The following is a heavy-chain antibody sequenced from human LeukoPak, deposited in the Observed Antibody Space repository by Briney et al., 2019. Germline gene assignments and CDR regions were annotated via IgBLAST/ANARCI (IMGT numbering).Heavy chain of an antibody. D-gene: IGHD6-13*01. J-gene: IGHJ4*02. Sequence: GGSLRLSCAASGFTFSSYGMHWVRQAPGKGLEWVSYISSSSSTIYYADSVKGRFTISRDNAKNSLYLQMNSLRAEDTAVYYCARGAGYSSSWTNYWGQGTLVTVSS. V-gene: IGHV3-48*04. CDR1: GFTFSSYG. CDR3: ARGAGYSSSWTNY. CDR2: ISSSSSTI.